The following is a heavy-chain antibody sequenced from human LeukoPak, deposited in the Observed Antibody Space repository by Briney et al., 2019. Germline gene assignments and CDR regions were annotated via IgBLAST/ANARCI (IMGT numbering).Heavy chain of an antibody. Sequence: GGPLRLPCAASGFTLSSYEVLGVREARGRGLEGVSYISSSGSNIYYADSVKGLFTLSRDHAKTSLYLQMHSLRGEDTAVYYCAERGITMIGRLWRKGPGVTISS. CDR3: AERGITMIGRL. V-gene: IGHV3-48*03. CDR1: GFTLSSYE. D-gene: IGHD3-10*02. J-gene: IGHJ1*01. CDR2: ISSSGSNI.